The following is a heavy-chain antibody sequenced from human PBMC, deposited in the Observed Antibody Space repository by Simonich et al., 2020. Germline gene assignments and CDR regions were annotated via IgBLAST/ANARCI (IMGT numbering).Heavy chain of an antibody. J-gene: IGHJ6*02. Sequence: QVQLQESGPGLVKPSETLSLTCAVSGYSISSGYYWGWIRQPPGKGLEWIGSIYHGGSTYYNPALKSRVTISVDTSKNQFSLKLNSVTAADTAVYYCARVGYSNYYYYGMDVWGQGTTVTVSS. CDR1: GYSISSGYY. CDR2: IYHGGST. V-gene: IGHV4-38-2*01. CDR3: ARVGYSNYYYYGMDV. D-gene: IGHD6-13*01.